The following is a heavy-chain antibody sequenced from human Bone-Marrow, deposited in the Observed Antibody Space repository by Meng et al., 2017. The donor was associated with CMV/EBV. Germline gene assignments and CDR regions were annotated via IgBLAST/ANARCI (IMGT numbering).Heavy chain of an antibody. CDR3: ARVGDGDFWSGFEDYFDY. V-gene: IGHV4-59*01. D-gene: IGHD3-3*01. CDR2: IYYSGST. Sequence: SETLSLTCTVSGGSISSYYWSWIRQPPGKGLEWIGYIYYSGSTNYNPSLKSRVTISVDTSKNQFSLKLSSVTAADTAVYYCARVGDGDFWSGFEDYFDYWGQGTLVTAPQ. CDR1: GGSISSYY. J-gene: IGHJ4*02.